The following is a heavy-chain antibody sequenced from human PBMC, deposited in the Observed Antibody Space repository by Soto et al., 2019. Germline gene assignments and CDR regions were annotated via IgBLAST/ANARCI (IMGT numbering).Heavy chain of an antibody. D-gene: IGHD3-10*01. CDR2: IYHSGST. CDR1: GGSISSSDW. J-gene: IGHJ4*02. CDR3: ARDKITGLFDY. V-gene: IGHV4-4*02. Sequence: SETLCLTCAVSGGSISSSDWWSWVRQPPGKGLEWIGEIYHSGSTNYNPSLKSRVTISVDKSKNQFSLKLSSVTAADTAVYYCARDKITGLFDYWGQGTLVTVSS.